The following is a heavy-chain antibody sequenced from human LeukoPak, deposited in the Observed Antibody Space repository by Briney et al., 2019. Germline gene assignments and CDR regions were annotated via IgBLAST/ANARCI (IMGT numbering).Heavy chain of an antibody. CDR2: IYYSGST. CDR3: AATYYYDSSGYSNWFDP. V-gene: IGHV4-39*07. Sequence: SETLSLTCTLSAGSISSSSYYSGWIRQPPGKGLQWIGSIYYSGSTYCNPSLKSRVTISVDTSKNQFSLKLSSVTAADTAVYYCAATYYYDSSGYSNWFDPWGQGTLVTVSS. D-gene: IGHD3-22*01. J-gene: IGHJ5*02. CDR1: AGSISSSSYY.